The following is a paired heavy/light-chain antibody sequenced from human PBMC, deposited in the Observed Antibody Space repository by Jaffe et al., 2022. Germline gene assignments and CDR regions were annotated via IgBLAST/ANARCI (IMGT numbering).Heavy chain of an antibody. CDR3: VKEGKYSSSWFGDGYFAY. J-gene: IGHJ4*01. CDR2: ISWDGHNT. CDR1: GFTFDDYA. Sequence: EVQLVESGGVVVQPGGSLRLSCAGSGFTFDDYAMHWVRQAPGKGLEWVSLISWDGHNTFYADSVQGRFTISRDNDKNSLYLQMNSLRPEDAALYYCVKEGKYSSSWFGDGYFAYWGHGTLVTVSS. V-gene: IGHV3-43D*04. D-gene: IGHD6-13*01.
Light chain of an antibody. Sequence: EIVMTQSPATLSVSPGERATLSCRASQSVSSKLAWYQQKPGQAPRLLIYGASTRATGIPARFSGSGSGTEFTLTISSLQSEDFAVYYCQQYSNWPPWTFGQGTKVEIK. CDR2: GAS. CDR1: QSVSSK. V-gene: IGKV3-15*01. J-gene: IGKJ1*01. CDR3: QQYSNWPPWT.